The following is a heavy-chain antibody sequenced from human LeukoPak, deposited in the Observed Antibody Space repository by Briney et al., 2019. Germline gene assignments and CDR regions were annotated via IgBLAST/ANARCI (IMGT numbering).Heavy chain of an antibody. CDR3: ARDLEGSYSSSWYGDV. D-gene: IGHD6-13*01. CDR1: GFTFSDYY. Sequence: PGGSLRLSCAASGFTFSDYYMSWIRQAPGKGLEWVSYISSSGSTIYYADSVKGRFTISRDNAKNSLYLQMNSLRAEDTAVYYCARDLEGSYSSSWYGDVWGKGTTVTISS. V-gene: IGHV3-11*01. CDR2: ISSSGSTI. J-gene: IGHJ6*04.